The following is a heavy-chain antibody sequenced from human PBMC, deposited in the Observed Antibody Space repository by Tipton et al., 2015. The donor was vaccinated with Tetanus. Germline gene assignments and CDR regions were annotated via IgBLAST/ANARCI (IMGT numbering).Heavy chain of an antibody. V-gene: IGHV3-21*01. J-gene: IGHJ4*02. Sequence: GSLRLSCVVSGFEFRNFAMNWVRQAPGKGLEWVSSISSTSSYIYYGDSMKGRITVSRDNAKNSLFLQMNNLRAEDTAIYYCASGSTLDYWGQGTLVTVSS. CDR3: ASGSTLDY. CDR2: ISSTSSYI. D-gene: IGHD1-26*01. CDR1: GFEFRNFA.